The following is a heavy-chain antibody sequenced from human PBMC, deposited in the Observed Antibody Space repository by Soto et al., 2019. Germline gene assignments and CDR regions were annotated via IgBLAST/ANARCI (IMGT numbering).Heavy chain of an antibody. D-gene: IGHD3-10*01. CDR2: IFQTGGT. Sequence: QVQLQQWGAGLLKPSETLSLTCGVSGGPFTTYYWTWIRQPPGKGLEWIGEIFQTGGTNYNPSLKSRVSISLDTSRNQLSLRLNSVTAADTAIYYCARGLIRGDSNNWFDPWGQGSVVTVSS. CDR1: GGPFTTYY. V-gene: IGHV4-34*02. CDR3: ARGLIRGDSNNWFDP. J-gene: IGHJ5*02.